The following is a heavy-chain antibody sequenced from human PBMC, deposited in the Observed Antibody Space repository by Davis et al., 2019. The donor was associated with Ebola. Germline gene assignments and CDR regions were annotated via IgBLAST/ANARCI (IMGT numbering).Heavy chain of an antibody. CDR2: INHSGST. J-gene: IGHJ4*02. Sequence: PSETLSLTCAVYGGSFSGYYWSWIRQPPGKGLEWIGEINHSGSTNYNPSLKSRVTISVDTSKNQFSLKLSSVTAADTAVYYCARVGVENFDYWGQGTLVTVSS. CDR1: GGSFSGYY. D-gene: IGHD3-10*01. V-gene: IGHV4-34*01. CDR3: ARVGVENFDY.